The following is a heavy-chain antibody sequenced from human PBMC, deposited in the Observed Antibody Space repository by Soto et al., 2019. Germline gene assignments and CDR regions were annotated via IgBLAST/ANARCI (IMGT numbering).Heavy chain of an antibody. CDR2: ITGSDGVT. CDR3: TLRSGKYYDY. D-gene: IGHD1-26*01. CDR1: GFTFTTNG. V-gene: IGHV3-23*01. J-gene: IGHJ4*02. Sequence: PGGSLRLSCAAPGFTFTTNGMSWVRQAPGKGLQWVSGITGSDGVTYYADSVKGRFTLSRDTSKNTLCLQMNSLRAEDTAVYYCTLRSGKYYDYWGQGTLVTVSS.